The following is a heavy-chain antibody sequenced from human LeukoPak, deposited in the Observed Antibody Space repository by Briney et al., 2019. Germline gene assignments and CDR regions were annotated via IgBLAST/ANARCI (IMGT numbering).Heavy chain of an antibody. CDR2: IKQDGSET. Sequence: GESLRLSCAASGFTFSRNWMSWVRQAPGQGLECVATIKQDGSETYYVDSVKGRFTISRDNAKNSLHLQMNSLRAEDAAVFYCARMDYYTSGTYTYPNFDYWGQGTLVTVSS. CDR1: GFTFSRNW. J-gene: IGHJ4*02. D-gene: IGHD3-10*01. CDR3: ARMDYYTSGTYTYPNFDY. V-gene: IGHV3-7*03.